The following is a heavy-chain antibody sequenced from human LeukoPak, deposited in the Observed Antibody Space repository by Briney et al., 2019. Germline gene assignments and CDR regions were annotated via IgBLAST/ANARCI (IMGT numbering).Heavy chain of an antibody. V-gene: IGHV1-18*01. CDR2: ISAYNGNT. J-gene: IGHJ6*03. Sequence: ASVKVSCKASGYTFTSYGISWVRQAPGQGLEWMGWISAYNGNTNYAQKLQGRVTMTTDTSMSTAYMELRSLRSDDTAVYYCARGDRIAAAGSPTYYYYYMDVWGKGTTVTVSS. CDR1: GYTFTSYG. D-gene: IGHD6-13*01. CDR3: ARGDRIAAAGSPTYYYYYMDV.